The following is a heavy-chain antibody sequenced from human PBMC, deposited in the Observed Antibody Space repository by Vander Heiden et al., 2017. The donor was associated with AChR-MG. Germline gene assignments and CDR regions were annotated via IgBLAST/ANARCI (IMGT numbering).Heavy chain of an antibody. CDR2: IDPSDSYT. CDR1: GYSFTSYW. V-gene: IGHV5-10-1*03. CDR3: ARHRSTMVRATKRNWFDP. D-gene: IGHD3-10*01. Sequence: VQLVQSGAEVKKPGESLRISCKGSGYSFTSYWISWGRQMPGKGREWRGRIDPSDSYTNYSPSFQGNVTISAEKSISTAYLQWSSLKASDTAMYYCARHRSTMVRATKRNWFDPWGQGTLVTVSS. J-gene: IGHJ5*02.